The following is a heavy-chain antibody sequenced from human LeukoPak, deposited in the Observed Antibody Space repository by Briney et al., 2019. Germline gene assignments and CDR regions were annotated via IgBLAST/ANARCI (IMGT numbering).Heavy chain of an antibody. J-gene: IGHJ3*01. CDR3: TRSDGYGLVGI. V-gene: IGHV4-4*07. CDR1: GGSISNYC. D-gene: IGHD3-10*01. CDR2: IYITGST. Sequence: SETLSLTCTVSGGSISNYCWSWIRQSAGKGLEWIGRIYITGSTNYNPSLKSRVSMSLDTSKNQLSLKLSSVTAADTAVYYCTRSDGYGLVGIWGQGTMVTVSS.